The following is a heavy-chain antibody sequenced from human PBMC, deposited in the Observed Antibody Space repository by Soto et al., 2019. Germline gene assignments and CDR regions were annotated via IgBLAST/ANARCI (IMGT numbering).Heavy chain of an antibody. D-gene: IGHD2-15*01. V-gene: IGHV4-31*03. J-gene: IGHJ4*02. CDR1: GGSIRSDGYY. CDR2: IYYSGST. CDR3: ARVEVVSKSNIDSFALYYFDY. Sequence: SETLSLTCTVSGGSIRSDGYYWSWIRQHPGKGLEWIGYIYYSGSTYYNPSLKSRVTISVDTSKNQFSLKLSSVTAADTAVYYCARVEVVSKSNIDSFALYYFDYWGQGTLVTVSS.